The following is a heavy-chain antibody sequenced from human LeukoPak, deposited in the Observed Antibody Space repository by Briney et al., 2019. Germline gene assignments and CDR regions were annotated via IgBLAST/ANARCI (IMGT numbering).Heavy chain of an antibody. CDR3: ARDVTGHNYYYMDV. Sequence: SETLSLTCTVSGGPISSHYWSWIRQPPGKALEWLGYIYSSGSTNYNPSLKSRVSISVDTSKNQFSLKLSSVTAADTAVYYCARDVTGHNYYYMDVWGKGTTVTVSS. V-gene: IGHV4-59*11. J-gene: IGHJ6*03. CDR1: GGPISSHY. CDR2: IYSSGST. D-gene: IGHD1-1*01.